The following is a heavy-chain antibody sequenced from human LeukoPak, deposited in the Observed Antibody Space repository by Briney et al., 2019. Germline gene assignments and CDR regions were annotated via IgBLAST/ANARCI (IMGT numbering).Heavy chain of an antibody. V-gene: IGHV5-51*01. CDR3: ARRVPDYGVETFDY. D-gene: IGHD4-17*01. J-gene: IGHJ4*02. CDR2: IYPGDSDT. CDR1: GYSFNSYW. Sequence: GESLQISCKGFGYSFNSYWIAWVRQMPGKDLERMGIIYPGDSDTTYSPSFQGQVTISVDKSISTAYLQWSSLKASDTAMYYCARRVPDYGVETFDYWGQGTLVTVSS.